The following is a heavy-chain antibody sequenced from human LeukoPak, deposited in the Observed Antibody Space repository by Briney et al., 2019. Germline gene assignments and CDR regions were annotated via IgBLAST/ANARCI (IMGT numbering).Heavy chain of an antibody. CDR3: ARGIHSQYGDHLYY. CDR1: GGTFSSYA. D-gene: IGHD4-17*01. CDR2: IIPIFGTA. V-gene: IGHV1-69*13. Sequence: SVKVSCKASGGTFSSYAISWVRQAPGQGLEWMGGIIPIFGTANYAQKFQGRVTITADESTSTAYMGLSSLRSEDTAVYYCARGIHSQYGDHLYYWGQGTLVTVSS. J-gene: IGHJ4*02.